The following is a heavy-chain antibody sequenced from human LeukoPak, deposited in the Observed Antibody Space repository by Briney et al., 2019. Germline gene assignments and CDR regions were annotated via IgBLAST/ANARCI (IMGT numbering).Heavy chain of an antibody. Sequence: SETLSLTCSVSGASISSSSYYWGWIRQPPGKGLEWIGSIYFSGKADYNPSLQSRVTIFVDTSKNQFSLKLSSVTAADTAVYYCAGHLRYFDYWGQGTLVTVSS. J-gene: IGHJ4*02. CDR1: GASISSSSYY. CDR3: AGHLRYFDY. V-gene: IGHV4-39*01. CDR2: IYFSGKA.